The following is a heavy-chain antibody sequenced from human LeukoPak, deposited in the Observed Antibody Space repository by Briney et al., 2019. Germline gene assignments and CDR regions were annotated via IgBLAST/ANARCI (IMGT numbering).Heavy chain of an antibody. CDR3: ARQHRYCSGGSCYPRVGWFDP. CDR2: INHEGGGI. D-gene: IGHD2-15*01. J-gene: IGHJ5*02. Sequence: GGSLRLSCAASGFTFSESWMSWVRQVPGQGLEWVAHINHEGGGIQYVDSVKGRFTISRDNAKGSVHLQMNTLRAEDTAVYYCARQHRYCSGGSCYPRVGWFDPWGQGTLVTVSS. CDR1: GFTFSESW. V-gene: IGHV3-7*03.